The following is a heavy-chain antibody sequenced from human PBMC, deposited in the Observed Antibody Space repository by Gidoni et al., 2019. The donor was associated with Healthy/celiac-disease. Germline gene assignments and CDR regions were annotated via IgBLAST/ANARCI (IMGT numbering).Heavy chain of an antibody. CDR1: GFTFSSYD. Sequence: EVQLVESGGGLVQPGGSLRLSCAAPGFTFSSYDMHWVRQATGKGLEGVSAIGTAGDTYYPGSVKGRFTISRENAKNSLYLQMNSLRAGDTAVYYCARGAPFGEFDYWGQGTLVTVSS. J-gene: IGHJ4*02. CDR3: ARGAPFGEFDY. CDR2: IGTAGDT. D-gene: IGHD3-3*01. V-gene: IGHV3-13*04.